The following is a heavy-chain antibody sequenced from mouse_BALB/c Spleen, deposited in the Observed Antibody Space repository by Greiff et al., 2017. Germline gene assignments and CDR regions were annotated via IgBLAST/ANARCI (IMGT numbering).Heavy chain of an antibody. CDR1: GYAFTNYL. Sequence: QVQLQQSGAELVRPGTSVKVSCKASGYAFTNYLIEWVKQRPGQGLEWIGVINPGSGGTNYNEKFKGKATLTADKSSSTAYMQLSSLTSDDSAVYFCAREGYGNYDELYYWGQGTTLTVSS. CDR2: INPGSGGT. V-gene: IGHV1-54*01. J-gene: IGHJ2*01. D-gene: IGHD2-10*02. CDR3: AREGYGNYDELYY.